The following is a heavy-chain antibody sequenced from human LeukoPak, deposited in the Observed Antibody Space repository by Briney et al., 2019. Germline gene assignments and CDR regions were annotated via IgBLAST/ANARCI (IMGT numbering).Heavy chain of an antibody. D-gene: IGHD6-6*01. J-gene: IGHJ5*02. CDR3: ARDPEYSSSSGWFDT. CDR1: GFTFNSYA. V-gene: IGHV3-30-3*01. CDR2: ISYDGSNK. Sequence: GRSLRLSCAASGFTFNSYAMHWVRQAPGKGLEWVAVISYDGSNKYYADSVKGRLTISRDNSKNTLYLQMNSLRAEDTAVYYCARDPEYSSSSGWFDTWGQGTLVTVSS.